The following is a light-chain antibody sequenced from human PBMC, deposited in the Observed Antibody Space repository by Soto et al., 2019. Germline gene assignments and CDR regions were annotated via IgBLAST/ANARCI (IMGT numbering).Light chain of an antibody. CDR3: QSYDSSLNGWV. J-gene: IGLJ3*02. Sequence: QSVLTQPPSVSGAPGRRVTISCTGTGSNFGADYDVHWFRQLPGTAPKLLIYGNSNRPSGVPDRFSGSKSGTSASLAITGLQADDEADYYCQSYDSSLNGWVFGGGTKLTVL. CDR2: GNS. CDR1: GSNFGADYD. V-gene: IGLV1-40*01.